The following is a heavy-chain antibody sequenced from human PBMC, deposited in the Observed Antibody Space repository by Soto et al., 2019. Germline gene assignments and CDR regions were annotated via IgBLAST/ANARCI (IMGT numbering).Heavy chain of an antibody. J-gene: IGHJ4*02. V-gene: IGHV1-69*01. Sequence: QVQLVQSGAEVKKPGSSVKVSCKASGGTFSSYAISWVRQAPGQGLEWMGGIIPIFGTANYAQKFQGRVTITADESTSTAYMELSSLRSDDTAVYYCARSPNYDSSVYSSYYFDYWGQGTLVTVSS. D-gene: IGHD3-22*01. CDR2: IIPIFGTA. CDR1: GGTFSSYA. CDR3: ARSPNYDSSVYSSYYFDY.